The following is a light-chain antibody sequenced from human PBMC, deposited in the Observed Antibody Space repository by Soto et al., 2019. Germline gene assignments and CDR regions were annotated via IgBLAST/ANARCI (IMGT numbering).Light chain of an antibody. CDR3: SSYTGRSALTLI. J-gene: IGLJ2*01. Sequence: QSALTQPPSASGSPGQSVTISCTGTSSDVGGYNYVSWFQQHPGKVPKLMIYDVNKRPSGVPDRFSGSKSDNTASLTVSGLQAEDEADYYCSSYTGRSALTLIFGGGTQLTVL. CDR1: SSDVGGYNY. CDR2: DVN. V-gene: IGLV2-8*01.